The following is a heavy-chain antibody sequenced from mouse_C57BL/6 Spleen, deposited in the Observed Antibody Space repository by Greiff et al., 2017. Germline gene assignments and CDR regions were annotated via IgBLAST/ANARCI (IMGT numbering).Heavy chain of an antibody. V-gene: IGHV1-72*01. D-gene: IGHD2-4*01. CDR2: IDPNSGGT. Sequence: QVQLKQPGAELVKPGASVKLSCKASGYTFTSYWMHWVKQRPGRGLEWIGRIDPNSGGTKYNEKFKSKATLTVDKPSSTAYMQLSSLTSEDSAVYYCATDDYELFAYWGQGTLVTVSA. CDR3: ATDDYELFAY. J-gene: IGHJ3*01. CDR1: GYTFTSYW.